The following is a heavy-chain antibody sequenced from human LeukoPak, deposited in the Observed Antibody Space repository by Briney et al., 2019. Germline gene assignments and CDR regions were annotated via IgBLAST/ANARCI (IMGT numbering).Heavy chain of an antibody. Sequence: SETLSLTCAIYGGSLSGYYWGWIRQPPGKGLEWIGEINHSGSTNYNPSLKSRITILVDTSKNQFSLKLSSVTAADTAVYYCARRPSRPYYYDSSGYNDYWGQGTLVTVSS. CDR2: INHSGST. V-gene: IGHV4-34*01. CDR3: ARRPSRPYYYDSSGYNDY. J-gene: IGHJ4*02. D-gene: IGHD3-22*01. CDR1: GGSLSGYY.